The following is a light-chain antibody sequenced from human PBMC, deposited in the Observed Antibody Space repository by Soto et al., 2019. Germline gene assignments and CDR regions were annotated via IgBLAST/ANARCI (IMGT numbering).Light chain of an antibody. V-gene: IGLV1-40*01. CDR3: QSYDSSLRGWL. CDR1: SSNIGAGYN. J-gene: IGLJ3*02. CDR2: GDS. Sequence: QSVLTQPPSVSGAPGQRGTISCTGSSSNIGAGYNVHWYQQVPGTAPKLLIYGDSNRPSGVPDRFSGSKSGTSASLAITGLQAEDEADYYCQSYDSSLRGWLFGGGTKLTVL.